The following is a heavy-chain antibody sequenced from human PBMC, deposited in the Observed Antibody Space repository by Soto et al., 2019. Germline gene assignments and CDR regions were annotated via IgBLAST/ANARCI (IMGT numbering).Heavy chain of an antibody. J-gene: IGHJ4*02. CDR2: ISGSGGST. Sequence: EVQLLESGGGLVQPGGSLRLSCAASGFTFSSYAMSWVRQAPGKGLEWVSAISGSGGSTYYADSVKGRFTISRDPSKNTLYLHMNSLRAEDTAVYYGAKRVVWLEQTYLDYWGQGSLVTVSS. CDR1: GFTFSSYA. V-gene: IGHV3-23*01. D-gene: IGHD1-1*01. CDR3: AKRVVWLEQTYLDY.